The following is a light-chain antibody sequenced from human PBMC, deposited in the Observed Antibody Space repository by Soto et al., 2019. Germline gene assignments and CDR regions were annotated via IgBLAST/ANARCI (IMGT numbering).Light chain of an antibody. CDR1: RSNIGTYT. CDR2: RND. V-gene: IGLV1-44*01. Sequence: QAVVTQSPSASGTPGQRVTISCSGSRSNIGTYTVNWYQQLPGTAPTLLIYRNDQRPSGVPDRFSGSKSGTSASLAISGPQSEDEADYYCAAWDGSLRGVVFGGGTKVTVL. CDR3: AAWDGSLRGVV. J-gene: IGLJ2*01.